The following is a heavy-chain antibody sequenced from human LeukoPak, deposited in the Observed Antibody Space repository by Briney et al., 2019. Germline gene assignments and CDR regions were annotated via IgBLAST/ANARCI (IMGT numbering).Heavy chain of an antibody. Sequence: PGGSLRLSCVASGFSFSTYDMNWVRQAPGKGLEWVSAITSTSNHINYADSVKGRFTISRDSANNSLYLQMNSLRAEDTAVYYCASGSGWYPKYYFDYWGQGTLVTVSS. J-gene: IGHJ4*02. CDR2: ITSTSNHI. D-gene: IGHD6-19*01. V-gene: IGHV3-21*01. CDR3: ASGSGWYPKYYFDY. CDR1: GFSFSTYD.